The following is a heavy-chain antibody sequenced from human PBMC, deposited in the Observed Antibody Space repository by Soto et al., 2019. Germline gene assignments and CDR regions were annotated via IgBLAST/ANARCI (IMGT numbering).Heavy chain of an antibody. D-gene: IGHD6-13*01. J-gene: IGHJ4*02. CDR3: ARGMGQQAPDDFDY. CDR2: IWFDGNKE. Sequence: QVQLVESGGGAVQPGRSLRLSCVASGFTFSSYGMHWVRQAPGKGLEWVSVIWFDGNKEYYADPVKGRFTISRDNSKNTLYLQMNSLRAEDTAVYYCARGMGQQAPDDFDYWGQGTLVTVSS. V-gene: IGHV3-33*01. CDR1: GFTFSSYG.